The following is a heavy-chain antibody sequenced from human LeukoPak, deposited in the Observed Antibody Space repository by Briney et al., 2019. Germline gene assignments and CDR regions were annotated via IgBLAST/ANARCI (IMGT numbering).Heavy chain of an antibody. CDR3: ARVTEVVAPAAMDY. J-gene: IGHJ4*02. CDR2: INPNSGGT. Sequence: GASVKVSCKASGYTFTGYYMHWVRQAPGQGLEWMGWINPNSGGTNYAQKFQGRVTMTRDTSISTAYMELSRLRSDDTAVYYCARVTEVVAPAAMDYWGQGTLVTVSS. V-gene: IGHV1-2*02. CDR1: GYTFTGYY. D-gene: IGHD2-2*01.